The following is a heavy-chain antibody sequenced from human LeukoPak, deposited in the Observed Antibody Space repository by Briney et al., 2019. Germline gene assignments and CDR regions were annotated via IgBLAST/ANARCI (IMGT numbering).Heavy chain of an antibody. CDR3: ARARDGYNSGGYYMDV. V-gene: IGHV3-11*04. CDR2: ISSRAFII. D-gene: IGHD5-24*01. CDR1: GFTFSDYY. J-gene: IGHJ6*03. Sequence: GGSLRLSCAASGFTFSDYYMTWIRQTPGKGLEWVSYISSRAFIIKYADSVKGRFTISRDNAKDLMFLQMDSLRADDTAVYYCARARDGYNSGGYYMDVWGKGTTVTASS.